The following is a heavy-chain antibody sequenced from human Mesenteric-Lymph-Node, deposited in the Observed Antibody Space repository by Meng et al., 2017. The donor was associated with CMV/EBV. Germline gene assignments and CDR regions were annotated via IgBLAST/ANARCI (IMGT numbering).Heavy chain of an antibody. J-gene: IGHJ6*02. V-gene: IGHV4-34*01. Sequence: LRLSCAVYGGSFSGYYWSWIRQPPGKGLEWIGEINHSGSTNYNPSLKSRVTISVDTSKNQFSLKLSSVTAADTAVYYCAREGGYYGMDVWGQGTTVTVSS. CDR2: INHSGST. D-gene: IGHD1-26*01. CDR1: GGSFSGYY. CDR3: AREGGYYGMDV.